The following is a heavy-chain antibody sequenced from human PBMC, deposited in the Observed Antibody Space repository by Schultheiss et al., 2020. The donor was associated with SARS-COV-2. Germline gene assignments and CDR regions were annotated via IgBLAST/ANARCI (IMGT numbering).Heavy chain of an antibody. Sequence: SETLSLTCTVSGGSISSSSYYWGWIRQPPGKGLEWIGSIYYSGSTNYNPSLKSRVTISVDTSKNQFSLKLSSVTAADTAVYYCARDSKTWIQSWGDYYYYGMDVWGQGTTVTVSS. J-gene: IGHJ6*02. V-gene: IGHV4-39*07. CDR1: GGSISSSSYY. CDR2: IYYSGST. D-gene: IGHD5-18*01. CDR3: ARDSKTWIQSWGDYYYYGMDV.